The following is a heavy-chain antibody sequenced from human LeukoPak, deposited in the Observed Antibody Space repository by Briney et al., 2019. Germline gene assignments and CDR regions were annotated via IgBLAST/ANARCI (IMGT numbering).Heavy chain of an antibody. V-gene: IGHV1-18*01. CDR1: GYTFTSHG. CDR2: ISAYNGNT. D-gene: IGHD5-18*01. Sequence: ASVKVSCKASGYTFTSHGISWVRQAPGQGLEWMGWISAYNGNTNYAQKLQGRVTMTTDTSTSTAYMELRSLRSDVTAVYYCARDTAMVQFDYWGQGTLVTVSS. J-gene: IGHJ4*02. CDR3: ARDTAMVQFDY.